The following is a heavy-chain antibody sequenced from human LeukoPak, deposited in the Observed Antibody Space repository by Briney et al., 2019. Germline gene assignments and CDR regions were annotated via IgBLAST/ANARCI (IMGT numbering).Heavy chain of an antibody. V-gene: IGHV4-4*07. CDR2: IYTSGST. J-gene: IGHJ4*02. CDR1: GGSISSYY. Sequence: SETLSLTCTVSGGSISSYYWSWIRQPAGKGLEWIGRIYTSGSTNYNPSPKSRVTMSVDTSKNQFSLKLSSVTAADTAVYYCARVSYDSSGYRFDYWGQGTLVTVSS. CDR3: ARVSYDSSGYRFDY. D-gene: IGHD3-22*01.